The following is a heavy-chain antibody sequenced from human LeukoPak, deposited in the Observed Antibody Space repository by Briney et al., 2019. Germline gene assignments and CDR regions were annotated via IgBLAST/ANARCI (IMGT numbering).Heavy chain of an antibody. J-gene: IGHJ4*02. CDR2: ISNDGGNG. CDR3: ARDAVTSAYSFYY. V-gene: IGHV3-30-3*01. Sequence: PGGSLRLSCAASGFTLSYYAMHWVRQAPGKGLEWVAFISNDGGNGHYADSVKGRFTIPTDISKNTLYLQMNSLRPEDTAVYYCARDAVTSAYSFYYWGQGTLVSVSS. CDR1: GFTLSYYA. D-gene: IGHD4-17*01.